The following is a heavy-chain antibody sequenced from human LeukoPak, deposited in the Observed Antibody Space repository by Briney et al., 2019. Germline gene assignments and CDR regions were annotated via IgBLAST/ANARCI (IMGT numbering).Heavy chain of an antibody. Sequence: GRSLRLSCAASGFTFSSYGMHWVRQAPGKGLEWVAVIWYDGSNKYYADSVKGRFTISRDNSKNTLYLQMNSLRAEGTAVYYCAKGCSSTSCYMRSYNWFDPWGQGTLVTVSS. CDR1: GFTFSSYG. CDR2: IWYDGSNK. CDR3: AKGCSSTSCYMRSYNWFDP. V-gene: IGHV3-33*06. J-gene: IGHJ5*02. D-gene: IGHD2-2*02.